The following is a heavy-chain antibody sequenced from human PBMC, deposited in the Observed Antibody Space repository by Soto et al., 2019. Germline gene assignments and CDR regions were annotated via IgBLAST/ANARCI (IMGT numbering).Heavy chain of an antibody. CDR2: IYYRGNA. CDR3: ARLEGLATSSYYFDF. V-gene: IGHV4-39*01. CDR1: DDSINSDKYY. D-gene: IGHD6-6*01. J-gene: IGHJ4*02. Sequence: SETLSLTCSVSDDSINSDKYYWGWIRQPPGKGLEWIGSIYYRGNAYYNPSLQTRVTISLDKSRSQFSLKLNSVTAADSAVYFCARLEGLATSSYYFDFWGPGALVTVSS.